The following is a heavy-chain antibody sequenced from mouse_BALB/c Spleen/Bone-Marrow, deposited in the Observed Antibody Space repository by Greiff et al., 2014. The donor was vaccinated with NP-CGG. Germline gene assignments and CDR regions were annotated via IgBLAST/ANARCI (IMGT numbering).Heavy chain of an antibody. V-gene: IGHV1S81*02. CDR2: LNPSNGHT. Sequence: VQLQQSGAELLKPGTSVKLSCKASGYTFTRYWMHWVKQGPGQGLEWIGELNPSNGHTNYNGKFKNKATVTVDKSSSTAYMQLSSQTAEDSAVYYCARMITTRGFDYWGQGTTLTVSS. CDR1: GYTFTRYW. CDR3: ARMITTRGFDY. D-gene: IGHD2-4*01. J-gene: IGHJ2*01.